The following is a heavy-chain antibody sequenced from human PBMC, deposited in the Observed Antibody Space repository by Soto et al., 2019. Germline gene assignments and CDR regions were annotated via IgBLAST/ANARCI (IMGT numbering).Heavy chain of an antibody. D-gene: IGHD3-10*01. CDR2: ISAYNGNT. J-gene: IGHJ4*02. CDR3: ARGWFGEFLYYLDY. V-gene: IGHV1-18*01. CDR1: GSTFINYG. Sequence: QVQLVQSGAELKKPGASVKVSCKASGSTFINYGINWVRQAPGQGLEWMGWISAYNGNTNYAQKLQGRVTMTTDTSTSTAYMELRSLRSDDTAVYFCARGWFGEFLYYLDYWGQGTLVTVSS.